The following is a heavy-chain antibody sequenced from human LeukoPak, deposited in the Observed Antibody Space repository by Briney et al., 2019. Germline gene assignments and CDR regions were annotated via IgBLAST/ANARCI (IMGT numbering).Heavy chain of an antibody. J-gene: IGHJ4*02. CDR1: GGSISSSSYY. CDR3: ARESRLAYGDYHDY. V-gene: IGHV4-39*07. D-gene: IGHD4-17*01. CDR2: IYHSGST. Sequence: SETLSLTCTVSGGSISSSSYYWGWIRQPPGKGLEWIGSIYHSGSTYYNPSLKSRVTISVDTSKNQFSLKLSSVTAADTAVYYCARESRLAYGDYHDYWGQGTLVTVSS.